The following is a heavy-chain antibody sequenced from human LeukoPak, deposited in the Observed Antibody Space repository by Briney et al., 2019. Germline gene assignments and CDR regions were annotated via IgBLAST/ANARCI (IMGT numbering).Heavy chain of an antibody. J-gene: IGHJ4*02. D-gene: IGHD2/OR15-2a*01. Sequence: SGPTLVNPTQTLTLTCTFSGFSLSTSGMCVSWIRQPPGKGLEWIAYISDIGSINYNPSLKSRVTISLDTSKNQFSLKLSSVTAADTAVYYCAGHHPRNTVDFWGQGTLVTVSS. CDR2: ISDIGSI. V-gene: IGHV4-61*08. CDR3: AGHHPRNTVDF. CDR1: GFSLSTSGMC.